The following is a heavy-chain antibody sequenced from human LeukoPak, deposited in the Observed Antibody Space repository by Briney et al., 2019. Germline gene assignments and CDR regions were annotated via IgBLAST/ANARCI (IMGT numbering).Heavy chain of an antibody. V-gene: IGHV3-23*01. CDR1: GFTFSSYA. Sequence: PGGSLRLSCAASGFTFSSYAMSWVRQAPGKGLEWVSAISGSGGSTYYADSVKGRFTISRDNAKNSLYLQMNSLRAEDTAVYYCARVGYLRPFDYWGQGTLVTVSS. J-gene: IGHJ4*02. CDR3: ARVGYLRPFDY. D-gene: IGHD2-2*03. CDR2: ISGSGGST.